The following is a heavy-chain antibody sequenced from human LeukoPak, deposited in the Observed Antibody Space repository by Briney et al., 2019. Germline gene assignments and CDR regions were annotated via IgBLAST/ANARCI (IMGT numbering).Heavy chain of an antibody. CDR3: TRDAYNYNDFDY. D-gene: IGHD5-24*01. J-gene: IGHJ4*02. V-gene: IGHV3-30*01. Sequence: GGSLRLSCEVSEFTFSHFAMHWVRQAPGKGLEWVAVVSSHGNDGFYADSVKGRFTISRDNSNNTLYLQIDSVRPEDTAIYYCTRDAYNYNDFDYWGQGTLVTVSS. CDR2: VSSHGNDG. CDR1: EFTFSHFA.